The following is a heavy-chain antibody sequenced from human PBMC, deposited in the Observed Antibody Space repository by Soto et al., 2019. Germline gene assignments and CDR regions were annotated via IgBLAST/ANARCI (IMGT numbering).Heavy chain of an antibody. CDR2: VYWDDDK. CDR1: GFSLTTGVG. Sequence: ITLEESGPTLVKPTEPLTLTCTFSGFSLTTGVGVGWVRQPPGKALEWLALVYWDDDKHYTPFLMSRLTITKDISKGQVVLTMTNMDPVDTATYYCATLTADFWGPGTLVTVSS. CDR3: ATLTADF. J-gene: IGHJ4*02. V-gene: IGHV2-5*02.